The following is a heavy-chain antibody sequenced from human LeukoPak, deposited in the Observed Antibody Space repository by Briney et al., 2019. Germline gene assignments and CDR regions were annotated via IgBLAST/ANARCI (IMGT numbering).Heavy chain of an antibody. CDR3: AKASAGYYDSSGYPFQH. Sequence: GRSLRLSCAASGFTFSSYGMHWVRQAPGKGLEWVAVISYDGSNKYYADSVKGRFTISRDNSKNTLCVQMNSLRAEDTAVYYCAKASAGYYDSSGYPFQHWGQGTLVTVSS. V-gene: IGHV3-30*18. CDR1: GFTFSSYG. CDR2: ISYDGSNK. D-gene: IGHD3-22*01. J-gene: IGHJ1*01.